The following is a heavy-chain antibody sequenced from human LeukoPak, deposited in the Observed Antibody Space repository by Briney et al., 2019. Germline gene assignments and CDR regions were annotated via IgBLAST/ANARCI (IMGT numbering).Heavy chain of an antibody. CDR2: INPKSGGT. J-gene: IGHJ6*03. CDR1: GYTFTGYY. V-gene: IGHV1-2*02. D-gene: IGHD5-18*01. CDR3: ARGPKVDTAMVIGTGTFYYYYYYMDV. Sequence: ASVKVSCKASGYTFTGYYMHWVRQAPGQGLEWMGWINPKSGGTNYAQKFQGRVTMTRDTSISTAYMELSSLRSEDTAVYYCARGPKVDTAMVIGTGTFYYYYYYMDVWGKGTTVTISS.